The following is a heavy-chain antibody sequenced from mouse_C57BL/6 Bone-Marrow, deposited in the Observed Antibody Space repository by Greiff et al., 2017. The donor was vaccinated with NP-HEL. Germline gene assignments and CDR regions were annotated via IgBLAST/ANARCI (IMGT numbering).Heavy chain of an antibody. J-gene: IGHJ4*01. CDR2: IYPRSGNT. Sequence: QVQLQQSGAELARPGASVKLSCKASGYTFTSYGISWVKQRTGQGLEWIGEIYPRSGNTYYNEKFKGKATLTADKSSSTAYMELRSLTSEDSAVYFRARDDYGSSPYAMDYWGQGTSVTVSS. CDR1: GYTFTSYG. CDR3: ARDDYGSSPYAMDY. V-gene: IGHV1-81*01. D-gene: IGHD1-1*01.